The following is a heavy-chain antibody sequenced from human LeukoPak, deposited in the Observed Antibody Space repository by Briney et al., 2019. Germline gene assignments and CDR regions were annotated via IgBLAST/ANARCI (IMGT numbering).Heavy chain of an antibody. CDR1: GFTFSSYW. Sequence: PGGSLRLSCAASGFTFSSYWMSWVRQAPGKGLEWVANIKQDGSEKYYVDSVKGRFTISRDNAKNSLYLQMNSLRAEDTAVYYCAREELLWFGELLEKRAYGMDVWGQGTTVTVSS. J-gene: IGHJ6*02. D-gene: IGHD3-10*01. V-gene: IGHV3-7*04. CDR3: AREELLWFGELLEKRAYGMDV. CDR2: IKQDGSEK.